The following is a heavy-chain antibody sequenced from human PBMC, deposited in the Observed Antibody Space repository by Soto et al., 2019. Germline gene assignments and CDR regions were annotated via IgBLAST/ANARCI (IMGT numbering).Heavy chain of an antibody. D-gene: IGHD1-26*01. CDR1: GVPITGNY. CDR3: ARSGGNFKFDY. J-gene: IGHJ4*02. CDR2: MFTGEST. Sequence: PSETLFLTCTVSGVPITGNYWNWIRQPAGKGLEWIGRMFTGESTDYNPSLKSRVTMSVDTSKNHFSLRLTSVTAADTAVYYCARSGGNFKFDYWGPGTLVTVSS. V-gene: IGHV4-4*07.